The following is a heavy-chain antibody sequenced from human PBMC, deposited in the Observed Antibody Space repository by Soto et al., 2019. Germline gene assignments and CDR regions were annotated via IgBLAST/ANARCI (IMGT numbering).Heavy chain of an antibody. D-gene: IGHD3-10*01. CDR1: GGSISSYY. Sequence: SETLSLTCTVSGGSISSYYWSWIRQPPGKGLEWIGYIYYSGSTNYNPALKSRVTIPVDTSKNQFSLKLSSVTAADTAVYYCAGDGFDIGEETYYYGSGTDAFDIWGQGTMVTVSS. J-gene: IGHJ3*02. CDR2: IYYSGST. CDR3: AGDGFDIGEETYYYGSGTDAFDI. V-gene: IGHV4-59*01.